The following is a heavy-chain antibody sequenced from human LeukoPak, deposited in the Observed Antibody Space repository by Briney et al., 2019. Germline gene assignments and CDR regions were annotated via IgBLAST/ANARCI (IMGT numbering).Heavy chain of an antibody. CDR3: AKDRRCSGGSCYLNWFDP. J-gene: IGHJ5*02. D-gene: IGHD2-15*01. CDR2: ISGSGGST. CDR1: GFTFSSYA. V-gene: IGHV3-23*01. Sequence: GGSLRLSCAASGFTFSSYAMSWVRQAPGKGLEWVSAISGSGGSTYYADSVKGRFTISRDSSKNTLYLQMNSLRAENTAVYYCAKDRRCSGGSCYLNWFDPWGQGTLVTVSS.